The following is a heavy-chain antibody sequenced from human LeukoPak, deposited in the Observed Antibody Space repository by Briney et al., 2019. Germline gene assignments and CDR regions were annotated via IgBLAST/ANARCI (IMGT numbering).Heavy chain of an antibody. Sequence: GASVKVSCKASGGTFSSYAISWVRQAPGKGLEWMGRIIPILGIANYAQKFQGRVTITADKSTSTAYMELSSLRSEDTAVYYCARRGTVTNHYYYYYGMDVWGQGTTVTVSS. V-gene: IGHV1-69*04. D-gene: IGHD4-17*01. CDR3: ARRGTVTNHYYYYYGMDV. CDR2: IIPILGIA. CDR1: GGTFSSYA. J-gene: IGHJ6*02.